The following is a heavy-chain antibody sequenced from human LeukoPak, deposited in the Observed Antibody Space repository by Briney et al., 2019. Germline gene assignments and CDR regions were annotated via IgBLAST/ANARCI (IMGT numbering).Heavy chain of an antibody. J-gene: IGHJ6*03. V-gene: IGHV4-4*07. Sequence: SETLSLTCTVSGGSISSYYWSWIRQPAGKGLEWIGRIYTSGSTNYNPSLKSRVTMSVDTSKNQLSLKLSSVTAADTAVYYCARDFKWFGESYHYYYMDVWGKGTTVTVSS. D-gene: IGHD3-10*01. CDR3: ARDFKWFGESYHYYYMDV. CDR2: IYTSGST. CDR1: GGSISSYY.